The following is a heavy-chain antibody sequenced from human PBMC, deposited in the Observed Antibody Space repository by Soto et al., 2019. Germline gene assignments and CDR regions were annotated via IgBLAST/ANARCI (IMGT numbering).Heavy chain of an antibody. J-gene: IGHJ4*02. Sequence: GPALRLSCSPSVFNFIDHYIGCARPAPVKVLECVGRIRRKANSYTTVYSASVKGRFIISRHDSMNSVYLQMNSLKTEDTAVYYCARGPDTTPDYYGPFEYWGQGILVTVSS. CDR1: VFNFIDHY. V-gene: IGHV3-72*01. D-gene: IGHD3-9*01. CDR2: IRRKANSYTT. CDR3: ARGPDTTPDYYGPFEY.